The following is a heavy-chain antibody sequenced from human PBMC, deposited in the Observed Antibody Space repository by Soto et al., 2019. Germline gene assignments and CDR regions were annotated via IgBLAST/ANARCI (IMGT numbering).Heavy chain of an antibody. J-gene: IGHJ4*02. V-gene: IGHV3-66*04. D-gene: IGHD3-9*01. Sequence: GGFLRLSCAASGFTVSSNYMSWVRQAPGKGLEWVSVIYSGDSTYYADSVKGRFTISRDNAKNTLYLQMNSLRAEDTAVYYCARQTGYYYFDYWGQGTLVTVSS. CDR2: IYSGDST. CDR3: ARQTGYYYFDY. CDR1: GFTVSSNY.